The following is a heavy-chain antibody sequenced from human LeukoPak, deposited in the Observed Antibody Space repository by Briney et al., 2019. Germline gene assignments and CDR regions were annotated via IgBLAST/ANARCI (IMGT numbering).Heavy chain of an antibody. CDR1: GYSFTSYW. D-gene: IGHD5-18*01. Sequence: GESLKISCKGSGYSFTSYWIGWVRQMPGKGLEGMGVIYPGDSDTRYSPSFQGQVTISADKSISTAYLQWSSLKASDTAMYYCARCVDTAMAHYGMDVWGQGTTVTVSS. V-gene: IGHV5-51*01. CDR3: ARCVDTAMAHYGMDV. J-gene: IGHJ6*02. CDR2: IYPGDSDT.